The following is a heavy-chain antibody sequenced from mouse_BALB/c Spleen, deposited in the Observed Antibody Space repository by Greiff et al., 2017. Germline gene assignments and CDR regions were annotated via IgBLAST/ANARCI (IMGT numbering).Heavy chain of an antibody. CDR1: GFSLTSYG. V-gene: IGHV2-9*02. Sequence: QVQLKESGPGLVALSQSLSITCTVSGFSLTSYGVHWVRQPPGKGLEWLGVIWAGGSTNYNSALMSRLSISKDNSKSQVFLKMNSLQTDDTAMYYCARLRFAYWGQGTLVTVSA. CDR3: ARLRFAY. J-gene: IGHJ3*01. CDR2: IWAGGST.